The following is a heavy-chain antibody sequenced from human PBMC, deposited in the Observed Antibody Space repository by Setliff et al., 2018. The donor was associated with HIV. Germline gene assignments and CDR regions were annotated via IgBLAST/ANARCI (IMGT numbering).Heavy chain of an antibody. D-gene: IGHD3-10*01. Sequence: ASVKVSCKASGYTFTSYGFSWVRQAPGQGLEWMGWMNPNSGNTGYAQKFQGRVTMTWDTSISTAYMELNNVKFEDTAVYYCARVERITMVRGGYMDVWGKGTTVTVSS. CDR2: MNPNSGNT. V-gene: IGHV1-8*02. CDR1: GYTFTSYG. J-gene: IGHJ6*03. CDR3: ARVERITMVRGGYMDV.